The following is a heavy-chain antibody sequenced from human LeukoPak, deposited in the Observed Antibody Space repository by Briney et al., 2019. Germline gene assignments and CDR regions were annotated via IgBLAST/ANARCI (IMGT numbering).Heavy chain of an antibody. CDR1: GFSFTNAW. Sequence: GGSLRLSCAASGFSFTNAWMSWVRQAPGKGLEWIGRIKSYPDGGTTDYAAPVKDRLIISRDTSKNTLYLQMNSLRTEDTGVYYCTTDRAMVSHPLFDFWGQGTLVTVSS. CDR2: IKSYPDGGTT. J-gene: IGHJ4*02. CDR3: TTDRAMVSHPLFDF. V-gene: IGHV3-15*01. D-gene: IGHD2-8*01.